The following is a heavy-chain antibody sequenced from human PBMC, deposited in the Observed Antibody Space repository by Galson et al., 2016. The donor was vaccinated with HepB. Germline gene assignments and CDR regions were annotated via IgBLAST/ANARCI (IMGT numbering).Heavy chain of an antibody. J-gene: IGHJ5*02. V-gene: IGHV1-69*06. D-gene: IGHD3-10*01. Sequence: SVKVSCKASGGTFSNYAVRWVRQAPGHGLEWMGGIIPMFGAANSAQQFQGRVTITADKTTSTAYMDMSSLRSEDTAVYYGARGGCIAMIRGVMPGWFDPWGQGTLVTVSS. CDR2: IIPMFGAA. CDR3: ARGGCIAMIRGVMPGWFDP. CDR1: GGTFSNYA.